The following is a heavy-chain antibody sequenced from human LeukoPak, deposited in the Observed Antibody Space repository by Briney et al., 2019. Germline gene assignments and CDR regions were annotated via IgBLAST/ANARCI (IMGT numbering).Heavy chain of an antibody. CDR2: IWHDGSHK. CDR1: GFTFSTYA. V-gene: IGHV3-33*01. Sequence: GGSLRLSCAASGFTFSTYAMHWVRKAPGKGLEWVTMIWHDGSHKYYTDSVRGRFTISRDNSKNTVYLQMNSLRAEDTAVYYCARETFVSGSYPDYWGQGTLVTVSS. CDR3: ARETFVSGSYPDY. D-gene: IGHD3-16*02. J-gene: IGHJ4*02.